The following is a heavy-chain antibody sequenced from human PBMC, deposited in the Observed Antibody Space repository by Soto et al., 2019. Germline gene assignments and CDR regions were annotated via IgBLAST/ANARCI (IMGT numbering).Heavy chain of an antibody. CDR3: AREQNLYGSGSYSGWFDP. CDR1: GGSISSGGYS. J-gene: IGHJ5*02. V-gene: IGHV4-30-2*01. CDR2: IYHSGST. D-gene: IGHD3-10*01. Sequence: QLQLQESGSGLVKPSQTLSLTCAVSGGSISSGGYSWSWIRQPPGKGLEWIGYIYHSGSTYYNPSLKSRVTIAVDRSKNQFSLKLSSVTAADTAVYYCAREQNLYGSGSYSGWFDPWGQGTLVTVSS.